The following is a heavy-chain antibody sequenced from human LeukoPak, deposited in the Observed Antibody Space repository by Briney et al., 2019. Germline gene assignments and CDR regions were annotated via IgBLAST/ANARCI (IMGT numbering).Heavy chain of an antibody. D-gene: IGHD4-17*01. CDR3: AREYGDYVVPDAFDI. CDR2: ISGSGGST. J-gene: IGHJ3*02. CDR1: GFTFSSYE. Sequence: PGGSLTLSCAASGFTFSSYEMNWVRQAPGKGLEWVAAISGSGGSTYYADSVKGRLTISRDNSKNTLYLQMNSLRAEDTAVYYCAREYGDYVVPDAFDIWGQGTMVTVSS. V-gene: IGHV3-23*01.